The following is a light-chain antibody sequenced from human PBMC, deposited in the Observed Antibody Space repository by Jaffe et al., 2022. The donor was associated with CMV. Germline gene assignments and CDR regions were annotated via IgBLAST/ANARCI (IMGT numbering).Light chain of an antibody. CDR2: EVS. CDR3: QSYAGSSNRV. CDR1: SSDVGGYDY. Sequence: QSALTQPPSASGSPGQSVTISCTGTSSDVGGYDYVSWYQQHPGKAPKLMIYEVSQRPSGVPDRFSGSKSGNTASLTVSGLQAEDEADYYCQSYAGSSNRVFGGGTRLTVL. J-gene: IGLJ3*02. V-gene: IGLV2-8*01.